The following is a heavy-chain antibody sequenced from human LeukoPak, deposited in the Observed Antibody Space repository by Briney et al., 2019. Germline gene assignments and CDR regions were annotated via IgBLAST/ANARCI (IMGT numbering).Heavy chain of an antibody. D-gene: IGHD3-9*01. CDR2: ISYDGSNK. CDR3: ARMVYDILTGYFFDY. CDR1: GFTFSSYA. V-gene: IGHV3-30-3*01. Sequence: GGSLRLSCAASGFTFSSYAMHWVRQAPGKGLEWVAVISYDGSNKYYADSVKGRFTISRDNSKNTLYLQMNSLRAEDTAVYYCARMVYDILTGYFFDYWGQGTLDTVSS. J-gene: IGHJ4*02.